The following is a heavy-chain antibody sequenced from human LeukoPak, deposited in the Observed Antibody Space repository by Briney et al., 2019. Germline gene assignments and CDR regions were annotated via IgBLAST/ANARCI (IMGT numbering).Heavy chain of an antibody. CDR3: ARGHDSSWFPVPDC. CDR2: ISPYNGNT. D-gene: IGHD6-13*01. Sequence: ASVKVSCKASGYNFNTHGISWVRQAPGQGLEWMGWISPYNGNTNYAQKFQDRVSMTADTSTTTVYMEVRSLRSDDSAVYYCARGHDSSWFPVPDCWGQGTLVIVSS. J-gene: IGHJ4*02. V-gene: IGHV1-18*04. CDR1: GYNFNTHG.